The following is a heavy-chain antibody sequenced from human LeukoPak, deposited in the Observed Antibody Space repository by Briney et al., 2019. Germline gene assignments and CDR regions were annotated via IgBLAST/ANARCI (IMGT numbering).Heavy chain of an antibody. V-gene: IGHV4-38-2*02. CDR1: GYSISSGHY. D-gene: IGHD2-21*02. Sequence: SETLSLTCTVSGYSISSGHYWAWIRQSPEKGLECIATMFHSGSTYYNPSLKSRVTTSVDTSKNEFSLNLSSVTAADTAVYYCARDLASCAGDCYSDGFDYWGQGALVTVSS. J-gene: IGHJ4*02. CDR2: MFHSGST. CDR3: ARDLASCAGDCYSDGFDY.